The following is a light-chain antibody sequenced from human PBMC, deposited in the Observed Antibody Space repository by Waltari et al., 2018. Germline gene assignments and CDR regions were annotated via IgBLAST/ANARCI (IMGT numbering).Light chain of an antibody. J-gene: IGLJ2*01. V-gene: IGLV3-21*02. CDR2: HDS. Sequence: SYVLTQPPSVSVAPGQTATLACRADQTRPKNANWYQQRPGQAPVRVVYHDSGRPSGIPERFSGSNSENTAILTITGVEAGDEADYYCQVWDSDRVVFGGGTKLTVL. CDR1: QTRPKN. CDR3: QVWDSDRVV.